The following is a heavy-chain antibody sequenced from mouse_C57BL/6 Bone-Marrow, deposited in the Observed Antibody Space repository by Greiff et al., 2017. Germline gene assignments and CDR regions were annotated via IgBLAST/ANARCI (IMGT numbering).Heavy chain of an antibody. D-gene: IGHD1-2*01. V-gene: IGHV1-55*01. CDR2: IYPGSGST. Sequence: VQLQQPGAELVKPGASVKMSCKASGYTFTSYWITWVKQRPGQGLEWIGDIYPGSGSTNYNEKFKSKATLTVDTSSSTAYMQLSSLTSEDSAVYYCAREGITTEGYFDVWGTGTTVTVSS. CDR3: AREGITTEGYFDV. J-gene: IGHJ1*03. CDR1: GYTFTSYW.